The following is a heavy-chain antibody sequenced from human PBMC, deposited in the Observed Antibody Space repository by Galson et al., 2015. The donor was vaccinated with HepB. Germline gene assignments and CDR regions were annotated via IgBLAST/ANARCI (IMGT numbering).Heavy chain of an antibody. Sequence: SLRLSCAASGFTFSNAWMSWVRQAPGKGLEWVGRIKSKTDGGTTDYAAPVKGRFTISRDDSKNTLYLQMNSLKTEDTAVYYCTTDVSVATIGDYWGQGTLVTVSS. CDR2: IKSKTDGGTT. D-gene: IGHD5-12*01. CDR1: GFTFSNAW. CDR3: TTDVSVATIGDY. V-gene: IGHV3-15*01. J-gene: IGHJ4*02.